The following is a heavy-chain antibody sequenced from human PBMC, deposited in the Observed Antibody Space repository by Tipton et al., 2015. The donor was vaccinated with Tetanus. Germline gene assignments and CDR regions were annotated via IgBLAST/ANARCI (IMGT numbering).Heavy chain of an antibody. D-gene: IGHD3-10*01. CDR2: IYHTGST. CDR1: GALLSTGGYS. V-gene: IGHV4-30-2*06. J-gene: IGHJ4*02. CDR3: ARGRGSGAQSFGFEH. Sequence: TLSLTCAVSGALLSTGGYSWGWIRQSPGQGLEWIGYIYHTGSTYYNPSLRSRVTISAVGSKNHISLKLTAVTAADAGVYFCARGRGSGAQSFGFEHWGRGTQVIVSS.